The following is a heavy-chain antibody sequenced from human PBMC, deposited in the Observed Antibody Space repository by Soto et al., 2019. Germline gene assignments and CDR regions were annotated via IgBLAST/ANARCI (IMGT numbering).Heavy chain of an antibody. CDR1: GGSISSSSYY. CDR2: IYYSGST. CDR3: ARHPSRSYDSSGYKMYYFDY. Sequence: QLQLQESGPGLVQPSETLSLTCTVSGGSISSSSYYWGWIRQPPGKGLEWIGSIYYSGSTYYNPSLKSRVTISVDTSKNQFSLKLSSVTAADTAVYYCARHPSRSYDSSGYKMYYFDYWGQGTLVTVSS. V-gene: IGHV4-39*01. J-gene: IGHJ4*02. D-gene: IGHD3-22*01.